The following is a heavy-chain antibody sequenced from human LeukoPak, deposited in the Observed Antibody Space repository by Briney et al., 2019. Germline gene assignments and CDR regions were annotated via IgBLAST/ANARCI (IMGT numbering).Heavy chain of an antibody. CDR1: GFTFSTYW. Sequence: PGGSLRLSCAASGFTFSTYWMHWVRQAPGKGLVWVSRINPDGSSTDYADSVKGRFTISRDNAKNTLYLQVNSLRAEDTAVYYCARDPPMYYYDEPGSRDAFDIWGQGTVVTVSS. J-gene: IGHJ3*02. CDR3: ARDPPMYYYDEPGSRDAFDI. V-gene: IGHV3-74*01. CDR2: INPDGSST. D-gene: IGHD3-22*01.